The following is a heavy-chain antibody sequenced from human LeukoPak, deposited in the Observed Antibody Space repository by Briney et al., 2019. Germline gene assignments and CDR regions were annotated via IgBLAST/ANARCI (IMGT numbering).Heavy chain of an antibody. V-gene: IGHV1-69*13. CDR3: AREPSRGPAAISNP. CDR1: GGTFSSYA. J-gene: IGHJ5*02. CDR2: IIPIFGTA. D-gene: IGHD2-2*02. Sequence: ASVKVSCKASGGTFSSYAISWVRQAPGPGLEWVGGIIPIFGTANYAQKFQGRVTITADESTSTAYMELSSLRSEDTAVYYCAREPSRGPAAISNPWGQGTLVTVSS.